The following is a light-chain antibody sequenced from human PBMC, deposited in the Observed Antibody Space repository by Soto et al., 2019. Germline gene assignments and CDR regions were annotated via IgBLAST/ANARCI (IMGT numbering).Light chain of an antibody. V-gene: IGKV1-5*01. Sequence: DIQMTQSPSTLSASVGDRVTITCRASQSISSWLAWYQQKPGKAPKLLIYDAPSLESGVPSRFSGSGSGTEFTLTISSLHPDDFATYYCQQYNSYLYTFGQGTKLEIK. CDR3: QQYNSYLYT. CDR1: QSISSW. J-gene: IGKJ2*01. CDR2: DAP.